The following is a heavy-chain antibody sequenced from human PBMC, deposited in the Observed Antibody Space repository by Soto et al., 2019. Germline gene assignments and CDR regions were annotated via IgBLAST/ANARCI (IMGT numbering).Heavy chain of an antibody. CDR3: ARVGGAVGHGFDP. CDR1: GYTFTSYG. Sequence: QVQLVQSGAEVKKPGASVKVSCKASGYTFTSYGLSWVRQAPGQGLEWMGRISAYNYNTNYARKLQGRVTMTTDTSTSTAYMELRSLRTVDTGVYYCARVGGAVGHGFDPWGQGTLVTVSS. V-gene: IGHV1-18*01. J-gene: IGHJ5*02. D-gene: IGHD1-26*01. CDR2: ISAYNYNT.